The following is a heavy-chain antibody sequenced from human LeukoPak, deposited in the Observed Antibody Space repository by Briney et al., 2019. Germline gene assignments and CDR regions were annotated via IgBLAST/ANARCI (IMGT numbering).Heavy chain of an antibody. V-gene: IGHV4-34*01. Sequence: SETLSLTCTVSGGSISSYYWSWIRQPPGKGLEWIGEINHSGSTNYNPSLKSRVTISVDTSKNQFSLKLSSVTAADTAVYYCARAGKVVVPAATRLYYYGMDVWGQGTTVTVSS. D-gene: IGHD2-2*01. CDR1: GGSISSYY. CDR3: ARAGKVVVPAATRLYYYGMDV. J-gene: IGHJ6*02. CDR2: INHSGST.